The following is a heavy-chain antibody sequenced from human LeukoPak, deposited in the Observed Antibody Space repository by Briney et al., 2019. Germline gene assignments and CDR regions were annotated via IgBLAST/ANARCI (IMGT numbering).Heavy chain of an antibody. CDR3: ARDWYLGY. D-gene: IGHD6-13*01. CDR2: ISSDASST. Sequence: GGSLGLSCAASGFTFSNSWMHWVRQVPGQGLDWVSRISSDASSTTYADSVKGRFTISRDNAKNTLYLHMNSLRAEDTAVYYCARDWYLGYWGQGTLVTVSS. J-gene: IGHJ4*02. V-gene: IGHV3-74*01. CDR1: GFTFSNSW.